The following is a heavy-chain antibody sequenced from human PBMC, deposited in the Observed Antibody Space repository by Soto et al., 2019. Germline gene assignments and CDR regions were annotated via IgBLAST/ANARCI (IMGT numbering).Heavy chain of an antibody. CDR1: GGSISSYY. J-gene: IGHJ6*02. Sequence: SETLSLTCTVSGGSISSYYWSWIRQPPGKGLEWIGYIYYSGSTNYNPSLKSRVTISVDTSKNQFSLKLSSVTAADTAVYYCASIGPYYYGMDVWGQGTTVTVSS. CDR2: IYYSGST. V-gene: IGHV4-59*08. CDR3: ASIGPYYYGMDV.